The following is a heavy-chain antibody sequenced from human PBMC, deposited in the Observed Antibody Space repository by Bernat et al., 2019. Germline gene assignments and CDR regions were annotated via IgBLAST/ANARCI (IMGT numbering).Heavy chain of an antibody. CDR1: GFSISTRGMR. Sequence: QVTLKESGPALVKPTQTLTLTCTFSGFSISTRGMRVTWIRQPPGKALEWLARIDWDDDKFYSASLKTRLTISKDSSRNQVVLTMTNMDPVDTATYYCARIRSLSVNMVRGADFDYWGQGTLVTVSS. D-gene: IGHD3-10*01. V-gene: IGHV2-70*04. CDR3: ARIRSLSVNMVRGADFDY. CDR2: IDWDDDK. J-gene: IGHJ4*02.